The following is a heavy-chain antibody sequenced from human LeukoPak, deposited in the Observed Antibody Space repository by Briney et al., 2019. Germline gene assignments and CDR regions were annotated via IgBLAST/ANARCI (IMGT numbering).Heavy chain of an antibody. CDR3: ARVASSVMDY. CDR2: IHYSGST. Sequence: SETLSLTCTVSGGSISSSSAYWGWIRQPPGEGLEWIGYIHYSGSTNYNPSLTSRVTISLDTSKNQFSLKMNSVTTADTAVYYCARVASSVMDYWGQGILVTVSS. CDR1: GGSISSSSAY. J-gene: IGHJ4*02. V-gene: IGHV4-61*05. D-gene: IGHD2-8*01.